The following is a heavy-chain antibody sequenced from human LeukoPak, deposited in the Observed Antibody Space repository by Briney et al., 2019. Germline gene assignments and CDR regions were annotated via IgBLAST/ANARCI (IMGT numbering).Heavy chain of an antibody. CDR1: GFTFSDYY. Sequence: GGSLRLSCAASGFTFSDYYMSWIRQAPGKGLEWVSYISSSGSTIYYADSVKGRFTISRDNSKNTLYLQMNSLRAEDTAVYYCAKNYDILTGYYTDNWGQGTLVTVSS. J-gene: IGHJ4*02. D-gene: IGHD3-9*01. V-gene: IGHV3-11*04. CDR3: AKNYDILTGYYTDN. CDR2: ISSSGSTI.